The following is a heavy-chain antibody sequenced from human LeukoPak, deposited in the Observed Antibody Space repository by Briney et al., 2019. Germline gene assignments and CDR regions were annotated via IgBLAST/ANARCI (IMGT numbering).Heavy chain of an antibody. CDR2: ISAYNGNT. CDR3: ATELGNYGELGFDP. Sequence: ASVKVSFKASGYTFTSYGISWVRQAPGQGLEWMGWISAYNGNTNYAQKLQGRVTMTTDTSTSTAYMELRSLRSDDPAVYYCATELGNYGELGFDPWGQGTLVTVSS. J-gene: IGHJ5*02. CDR1: GYTFTSYG. V-gene: IGHV1-18*01. D-gene: IGHD1-7*01.